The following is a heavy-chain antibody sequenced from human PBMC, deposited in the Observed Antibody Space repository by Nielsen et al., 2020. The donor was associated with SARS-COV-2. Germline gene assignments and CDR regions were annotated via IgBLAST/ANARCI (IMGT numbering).Heavy chain of an antibody. CDR2: INWNGGST. V-gene: IGHV3-20*01. J-gene: IGHJ6*02. CDR3: ARLRDVVATGGMDV. CDR1: GFTFDDYG. Sequence: GSLRLSCAASGFTFDDYGMSWVRQAPGKGLEWVSGINWNGGSTGYADSVKGRFTISRDNAKSSLYLQMNSLRAEDTALYHCARLRDVVATGGMDVWGQGTTVTVSS. D-gene: IGHD5-12*01.